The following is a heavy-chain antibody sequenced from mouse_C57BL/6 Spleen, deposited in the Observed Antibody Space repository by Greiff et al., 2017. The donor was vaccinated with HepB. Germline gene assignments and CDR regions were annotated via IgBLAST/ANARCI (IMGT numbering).Heavy chain of an antibody. CDR2: IYPGSGST. Sequence: QVQLQQSGAELVKPGASVKMSCKASGYTFTSYWITWVKQRPGQGLEWIGDIYPGSGSTNYNEKFKSKATLTVDTSSSTAYMQLSSLTSEDSAVYYCARYGDDYDGFAYWGQGTLVTVSA. D-gene: IGHD2-4*01. CDR1: GYTFTSYW. V-gene: IGHV1-55*01. CDR3: ARYGDDYDGFAY. J-gene: IGHJ3*01.